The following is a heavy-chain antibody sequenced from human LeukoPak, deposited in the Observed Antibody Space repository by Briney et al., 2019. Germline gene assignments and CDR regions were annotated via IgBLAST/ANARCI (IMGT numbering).Heavy chain of an antibody. Sequence: GGSLRLSCAASGFTFSSYAMSWVRQAPGKGLEWVSGISGSGGSTYYADSVKGRFTITRDNSKNTLYLQMNSLRAEDTAVYYCAILYSSSWYVGHWGQGTLVTVSS. CDR3: AILYSSSWYVGH. J-gene: IGHJ4*02. V-gene: IGHV3-23*01. D-gene: IGHD6-13*01. CDR2: ISGSGGST. CDR1: GFTFSSYA.